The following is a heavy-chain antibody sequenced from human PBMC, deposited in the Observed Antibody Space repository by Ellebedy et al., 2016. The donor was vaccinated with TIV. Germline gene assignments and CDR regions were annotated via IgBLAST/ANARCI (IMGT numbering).Heavy chain of an antibody. V-gene: IGHV3-23*01. J-gene: IGHJ4*01. Sequence: PGGSLRLSCAASGFTFSSYAMSWVRQAPGKGLEWVSAISGSSSTTWYADSVKGRFTISRDSSKNTLYLQMNSLRAEDTAVYYCTSPAVGHTTGCCRYYFDYWGLGTLVTVSS. CDR2: ISGSSSTT. CDR3: TSPAVGHTTGCCRYYFDY. CDR1: GFTFSSYA. D-gene: IGHD6-19*01.